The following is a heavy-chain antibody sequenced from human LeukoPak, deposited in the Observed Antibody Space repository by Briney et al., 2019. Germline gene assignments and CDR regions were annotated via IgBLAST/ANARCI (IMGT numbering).Heavy chain of an antibody. Sequence: PGGSLRLSCAASGFTFNNYAMTWVRQAPGTGLEWVSGITSGGGSTYYAHSVEGRFTISRDNSKNMLYLEMNSLRAEDTAIYYCAKDGRTEGDAFDVWGQGTMVTVSS. J-gene: IGHJ3*01. CDR3: AKDGRTEGDAFDV. CDR2: ITSGGGST. CDR1: GFTFNNYA. V-gene: IGHV3-23*01.